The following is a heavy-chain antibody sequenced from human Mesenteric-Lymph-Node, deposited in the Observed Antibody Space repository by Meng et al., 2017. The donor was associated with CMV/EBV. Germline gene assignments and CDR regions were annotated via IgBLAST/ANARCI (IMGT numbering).Heavy chain of an antibody. D-gene: IGHD6-6*01. CDR1: GFSLSTSRMR. J-gene: IGHJ4*02. Sequence: SGPTLVKPTQTLTLTCTFSGFSLSTSRMRVSWIRQPPGKALDWLARIDWDDDKFYSASLKTRLTISKDSSRNQVVLTMTNMEAVDTGTYYCTRIRAFSNSWDYFDYWGQGALVTVSS. CDR2: IDWDDDK. V-gene: IGHV2-70D*14. CDR3: TRIRAFSNSWDYFDY.